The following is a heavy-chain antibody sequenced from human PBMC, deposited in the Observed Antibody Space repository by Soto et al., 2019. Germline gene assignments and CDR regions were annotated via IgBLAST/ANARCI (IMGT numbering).Heavy chain of an antibody. Sequence: SVEVSCKASGGTLSDHCVSWLLQAPGQGLEWVGGTIPVFNTAKYAPKFQGRVTIAADKSTNIAYMELGSLRSDDTAFYYCARGVYGSGNYYTGPSAFDLWGQGTLVT. D-gene: IGHD3-10*01. CDR2: TIPVFNTA. CDR3: ARGVYGSGNYYTGPSAFDL. CDR1: GGTLSDHC. J-gene: IGHJ3*01. V-gene: IGHV1-69*06.